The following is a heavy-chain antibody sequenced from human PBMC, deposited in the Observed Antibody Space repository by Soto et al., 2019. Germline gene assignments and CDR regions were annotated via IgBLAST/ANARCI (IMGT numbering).Heavy chain of an antibody. D-gene: IGHD1-1*01. V-gene: IGHV1-69*13. Sequence: VQLVQSGAEVKKPGSSVKVSCKASGGTFTNYAFSWVRQAPGQGLEWLGGIIPIFGTADYAQKFQGRVTITADESTSTAHMELSSLRSDDTAVYYCASWLKEAGIXGNYYYGMDVWGQGTTVTVSS. J-gene: IGHJ6*02. CDR2: IIPIFGTA. CDR3: ASWLKEAGIXGNYYYGMDV. CDR1: GGTFTNYA.